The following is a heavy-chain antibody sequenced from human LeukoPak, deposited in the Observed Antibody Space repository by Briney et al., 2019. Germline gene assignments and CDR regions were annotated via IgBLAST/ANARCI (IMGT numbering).Heavy chain of an antibody. Sequence: ASVKVSCKASGFTFTSSAMQWVRQARGQRLEWIGWIVVGSGNTNYAQKFQERVTITRDMSTSTAYMELSSLRSEDTAVYYCAALWFGETYGMDVWGQGTTVTVSS. D-gene: IGHD3-10*01. CDR3: AALWFGETYGMDV. CDR1: GFTFTSSA. V-gene: IGHV1-58*02. J-gene: IGHJ6*02. CDR2: IVVGSGNT.